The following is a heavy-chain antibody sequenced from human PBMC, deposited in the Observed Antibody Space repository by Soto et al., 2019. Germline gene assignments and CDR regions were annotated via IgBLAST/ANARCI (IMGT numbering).Heavy chain of an antibody. CDR3: ARDLAAAGPFDC. J-gene: IGHJ4*02. Sequence: QVQLVQSGAEVKKPGASVKVSCKASGYTFTNYAFSWVRQAPGQGLEWMGWISAYNGNTNYPQKLQGRVTMTTDTSTSTAYMALRRLRSDATAVYYCARDLAAAGPFDCWGQGTLVTVSS. CDR2: ISAYNGNT. V-gene: IGHV1-18*01. CDR1: GYTFTNYA. D-gene: IGHD6-13*01.